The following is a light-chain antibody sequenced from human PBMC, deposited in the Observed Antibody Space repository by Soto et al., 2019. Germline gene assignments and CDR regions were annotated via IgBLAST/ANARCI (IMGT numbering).Light chain of an antibody. J-gene: IGKJ1*01. CDR1: QRISSN. CDR3: QQYENWPTWT. CDR2: GAT. V-gene: IGKV3-15*01. Sequence: EIAMTQSPATLSASPGESATLSCRASQRISSNKLAWYQQKPGQAPRLLMFGATNRATGIPDRFSGSGSGTEFTLTISSLQSEDFAVYYCQQYENWPTWTFGQGTKVDI.